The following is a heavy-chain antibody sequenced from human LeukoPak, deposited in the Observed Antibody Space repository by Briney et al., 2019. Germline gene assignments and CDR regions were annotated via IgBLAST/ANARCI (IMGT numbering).Heavy chain of an antibody. Sequence: PGGSLRLSCAASGFTFSTFAMIWVRQPPGKGLERVSSIFPSGGEIHYAASVRGRFTISRDNPKSTLSLQMNSLRAEDPAIYSCATYRQVRLPFEWWGQGTLVTVSS. J-gene: IGHJ4*02. CDR1: GFTFSTFA. D-gene: IGHD4-17*01. CDR3: ATYRQVRLPFEW. CDR2: IFPSGGEI. V-gene: IGHV3-23*01.